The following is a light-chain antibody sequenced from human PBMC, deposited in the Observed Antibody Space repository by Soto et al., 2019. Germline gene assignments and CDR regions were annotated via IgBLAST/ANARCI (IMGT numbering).Light chain of an antibody. V-gene: IGKV3-11*01. Sequence: EIVLTQSPATLSLSPGERATLSCRASQSVSSYLAWYQQKPSQAPSLLIYDASNRATGIPAKFSGSGSGTDFTLTISNLEPEDFAVYYCQQRSKWPPYTFGQGTKLEIK. CDR1: QSVSSY. CDR3: QQRSKWPPYT. J-gene: IGKJ2*01. CDR2: DAS.